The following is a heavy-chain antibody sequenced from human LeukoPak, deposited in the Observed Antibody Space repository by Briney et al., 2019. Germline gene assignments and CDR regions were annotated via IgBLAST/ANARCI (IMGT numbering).Heavy chain of an antibody. CDR3: TRGAGWLIDY. CDR1: DDSISDYY. V-gene: IGHV4-59*01. CDR2: FYNSGRS. D-gene: IGHD3-16*01. J-gene: IGHJ4*02. Sequence: SETLSLTCTVSDDSISDYYRGWIRRPPGKGLEWIGYFYNSGRSTYNPSLKSRVTISADTSKNHFSLKLNSVTTADTAVYYCTRGAGWLIDYWGQGILVTVSS.